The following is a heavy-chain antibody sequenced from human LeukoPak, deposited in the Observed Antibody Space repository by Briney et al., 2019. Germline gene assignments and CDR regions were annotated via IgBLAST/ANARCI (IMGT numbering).Heavy chain of an antibody. J-gene: IGHJ4*02. V-gene: IGHV3-23*01. CDR1: GFTFSSYA. Sequence: PGGSLRLSCAASGFTFSSYAMSWVRQAPGKGLEWVSAISGSGGSTYYADSVKGRFTISRDNSKNTLYLQMNSLRVEDTAVYYCTKVRSGSSNWALRVFDYWGQGALVTVSS. CDR3: TKVRSGSSNWALRVFDY. CDR2: ISGSGGST. D-gene: IGHD4-11*01.